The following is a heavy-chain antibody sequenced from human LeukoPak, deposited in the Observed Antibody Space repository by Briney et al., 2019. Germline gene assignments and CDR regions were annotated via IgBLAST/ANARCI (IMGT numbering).Heavy chain of an antibody. D-gene: IGHD2-2*01. CDR1: GYTFTGYY. CDR2: INPSSGGT. CDR3: ARDYQLLSGWFDP. J-gene: IGHJ5*02. Sequence: ASVKVSCKASGYTFTGYYMHWVRQAPGQGLEWMGWINPSSGGTNYAQKFQGRVTMTRDTSISTAYMELRSLRSDDTAVYYCARDYQLLSGWFDPWGQGTLVTVSS. V-gene: IGHV1-2*02.